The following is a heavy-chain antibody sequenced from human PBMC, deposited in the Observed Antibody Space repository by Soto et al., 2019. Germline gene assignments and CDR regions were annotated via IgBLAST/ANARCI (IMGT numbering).Heavy chain of an antibody. J-gene: IGHJ4*02. CDR2: ISWNSGSI. Sequence: EVQLVESGGGLVQPGRSLRLSCAASGFTFDDSAMHWVRPAPGKGLEWVSGISWNSGSIGYADSVKGRFTISRDNAKNSLYLQINSLRAEDTAWYYCAKGYDYIWGSYRSCFDYWGQGTLVTVAS. V-gene: IGHV3-9*01. CDR1: GFTFDDSA. CDR3: AKGYDYIWGSYRSCFDY. D-gene: IGHD3-16*02.